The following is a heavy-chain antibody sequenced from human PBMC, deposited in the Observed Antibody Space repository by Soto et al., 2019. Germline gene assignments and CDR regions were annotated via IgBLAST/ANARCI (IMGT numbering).Heavy chain of an antibody. Sequence: PSETLSLTCTVSGGSISSSSYYWGWIRQPPGKGLKWIGSMYFSGSTHYNPSLKSGVTISGDTSKNQLSLKLSSVTAADTAVYYCARHKSSWPSYGMDVWGQGITVTVSS. D-gene: IGHD6-13*01. CDR2: MYFSGST. CDR3: ARHKSSWPSYGMDV. J-gene: IGHJ6*02. CDR1: GGSISSSSYY. V-gene: IGHV4-39*01.